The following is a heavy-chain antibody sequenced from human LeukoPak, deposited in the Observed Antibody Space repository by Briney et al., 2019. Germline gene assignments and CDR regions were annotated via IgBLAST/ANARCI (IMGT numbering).Heavy chain of an antibody. CDR1: GGTFSSYA. V-gene: IGHV1-69*13. J-gene: IGHJ6*01. D-gene: IGHD4-17*01. CDR2: IIPIFGTA. Sequence: ASVKVSCKASGGTFSSYAISWVRQAPGQGLEWMGGIIPIFGTANYAQKFQGRVTITADESTSTAYMELSSLRSEDTAVYYCARERIEADYGDHDYYGMDVWGQGTTVTVSS. CDR3: ARERIEADYGDHDYYGMDV.